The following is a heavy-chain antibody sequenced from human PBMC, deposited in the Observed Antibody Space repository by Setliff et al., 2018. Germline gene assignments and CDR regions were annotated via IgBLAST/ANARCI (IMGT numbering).Heavy chain of an antibody. CDR3: ARARKTFGIAAAGRGWFDP. V-gene: IGHV4-34*01. D-gene: IGHD6-13*01. J-gene: IGHJ5*02. Sequence: GSLRLSCAASKFTFSDYYMSWIRQPPGKGLEWIGEINHSGSTNYNPSLKSRVTISVDTSKNQFSLKLSSVTAADTAVYYCARARKTFGIAAAGRGWFDPWGQGTLVTVSS. CDR1: KFTFSDYY. CDR2: INHSGST.